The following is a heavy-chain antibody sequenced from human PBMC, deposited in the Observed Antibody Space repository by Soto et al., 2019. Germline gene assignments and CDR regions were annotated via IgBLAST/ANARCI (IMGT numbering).Heavy chain of an antibody. CDR3: ARGVVGATYYYFDY. V-gene: IGHV2-26*01. J-gene: IGHJ4*02. Sequence: QVTLKESGPVLVKPTETLTLTCTVSGFSLSNARMGVSWIRQPPGKALEWLAHIFSNDEKSYSTSLKSRLTISKDTSKSQVVLTMTNMDPVDTATYYCARGVVGATYYYFDYWGQGTLVTVSS. CDR2: IFSNDEK. CDR1: GFSLSNARMG. D-gene: IGHD1-26*01.